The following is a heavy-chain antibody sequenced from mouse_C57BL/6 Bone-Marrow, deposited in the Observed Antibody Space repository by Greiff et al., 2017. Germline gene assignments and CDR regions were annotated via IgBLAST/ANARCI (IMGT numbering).Heavy chain of an antibody. CDR2: ISSASGTI. V-gene: IGHV5-17*01. Sequence: EVQLVESGGGLVKPGGSLKLSCAASGFTFSDYGMHWVRQAPEKGLEWVAYISSASGTIYYAATLKGRSTISGDNAKNTLFLQMSRLTSEDTAMYYCAKGEGSSFDYWGQGTTLTVSS. D-gene: IGHD1-1*01. CDR1: GFTFSDYG. CDR3: AKGEGSSFDY. J-gene: IGHJ2*01.